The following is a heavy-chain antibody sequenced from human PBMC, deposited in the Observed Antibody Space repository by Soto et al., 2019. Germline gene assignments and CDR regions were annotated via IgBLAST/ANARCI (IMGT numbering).Heavy chain of an antibody. CDR1: GFTFSSYA. D-gene: IGHD3-22*01. J-gene: IGHJ6*02. CDR3: ANPNYDGSGAQVAMDV. V-gene: IGHV3-23*01. Sequence: EVQLLESGGGLVQPGGSLRLSCAASGFTFSSYAMSWVRQAPGKGLEWVSSISGSGGSTYYADSVKGRFTISRDNSKNTRYLQMNSLRAEDTAVYYCANPNYDGSGAQVAMDVWGQGTTVTVSS. CDR2: ISGSGGST.